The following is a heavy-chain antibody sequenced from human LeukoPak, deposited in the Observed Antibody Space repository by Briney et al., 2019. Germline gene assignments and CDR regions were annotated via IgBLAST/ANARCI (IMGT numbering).Heavy chain of an antibody. V-gene: IGHV1-8*01. CDR1: GYTFTSYD. CDR3: ARGFRHGSGWTKDDY. D-gene: IGHD6-19*01. J-gene: IGHJ4*02. Sequence: ASVTVSFTASGYTFTSYDINWVRQATGQGLEWMGWMNPNSGNTGYAQKFQGRVTMTRNTSISTAYMELSSLRSEDTAVYYCARGFRHGSGWTKDDYWGQGTLVTVSS. CDR2: MNPNSGNT.